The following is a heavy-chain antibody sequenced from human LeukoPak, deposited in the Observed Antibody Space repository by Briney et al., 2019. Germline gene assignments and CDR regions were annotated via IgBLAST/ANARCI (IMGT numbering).Heavy chain of an antibody. CDR1: GGPFSGYY. Sequence: SETLSLTCAVYGGPFSGYYWSWIRQPPGKGLEWIGEINHSGSTNYNPSLKSRVTISVDTSKNQFSLKLSSVTAADTAVYYCAGGGHRRGYSYGFDYWGQGTLVTVSS. J-gene: IGHJ4*02. CDR2: INHSGST. V-gene: IGHV4-34*01. CDR3: AGGGHRRGYSYGFDY. D-gene: IGHD5-18*01.